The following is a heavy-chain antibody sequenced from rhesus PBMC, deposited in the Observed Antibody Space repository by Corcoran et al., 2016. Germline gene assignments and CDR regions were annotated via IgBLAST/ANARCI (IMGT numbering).Heavy chain of an antibody. CDR2: IKGNSGTP. CDR3: AGLEQRGWGLDS. Sequence: QVQLQESGPGLVKPSETLSLTCAVSDASISSYWWSWNRQPPGKGLEWIGEIKGNSGTPHTNPTLNSRVTISRDTPKNQSSLKWTCVTAAYPAVYYCAGLEQRGWGLDSWGQGVVVTVSS. V-gene: IGHV4-80*01. D-gene: IGHD1-20*01. J-gene: IGHJ6*01. CDR1: DASISSYW.